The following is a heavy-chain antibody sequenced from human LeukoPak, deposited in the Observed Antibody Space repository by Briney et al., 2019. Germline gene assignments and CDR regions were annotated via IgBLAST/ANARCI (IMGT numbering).Heavy chain of an antibody. V-gene: IGHV1-69*04. D-gene: IGHD3-22*01. CDR3: ARDNYDSSGYLDY. Sequence: SVKVSCKASGGTFSSYAISWVRQAPGQGLEWMGRIIPILGIANYAQKFQGRVTITADKSTSTAYMELSSLRSEDTAVYYCARDNYDSSGYLDYWGQGTLDTVSS. J-gene: IGHJ4*02. CDR2: IIPILGIA. CDR1: GGTFSSYA.